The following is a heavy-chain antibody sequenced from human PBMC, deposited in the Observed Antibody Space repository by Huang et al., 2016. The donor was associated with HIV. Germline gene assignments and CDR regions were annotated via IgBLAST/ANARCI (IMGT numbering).Heavy chain of an antibody. CDR2: IYATRTT. J-gene: IGHJ4*02. CDR3: ARATYRDFEYSFDF. D-gene: IGHD2-21*01. CDR1: GDSITSSMNSY. Sequence: QVQLQESGPGLVKPSQTLSLICSVSGDSITSSMNSYWMCVRQPAGQGLESVGLIYATRTTYYNPSLKTRVSRSLDTSKNQFSRRLTSMTAADTAVYYCARATYRDFEYSFDFWGQGILVTVSS. V-gene: IGHV4-61*09.